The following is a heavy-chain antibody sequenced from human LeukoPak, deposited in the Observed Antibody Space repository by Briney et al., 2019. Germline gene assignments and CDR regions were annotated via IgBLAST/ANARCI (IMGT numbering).Heavy chain of an antibody. V-gene: IGHV1-2*02. Sequence: ASVKVSCKASGYTFTGYYMHWVRPAPGQGLEWMGWINPNSGGTNYAQKFQGRVTMTRDTSISTAYMELSRLRSDDTAVYYCARTPIVVVPAASQLYYWGQGTLVTVSS. CDR2: INPNSGGT. D-gene: IGHD2-2*01. CDR1: GYTFTGYY. CDR3: ARTPIVVVPAASQLYY. J-gene: IGHJ4*02.